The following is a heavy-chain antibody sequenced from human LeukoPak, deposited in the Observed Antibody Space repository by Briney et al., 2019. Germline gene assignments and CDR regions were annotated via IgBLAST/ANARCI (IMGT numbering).Heavy chain of an antibody. V-gene: IGHV3-30*04. CDR3: VRDNYGGILDF. Sequence: PGGSLRLSCAASGFTFTRYTMHWLRQAPGKGLEWVAVVLYDGSNKYYADSVKGRFTLSRDNSKNTLSLQMNTLRADDTAVYYCVRDNYGGILDFWGQGTLVTVSS. CDR1: GFTFTRYT. CDR2: VLYDGSNK. D-gene: IGHD2-21*01. J-gene: IGHJ4*02.